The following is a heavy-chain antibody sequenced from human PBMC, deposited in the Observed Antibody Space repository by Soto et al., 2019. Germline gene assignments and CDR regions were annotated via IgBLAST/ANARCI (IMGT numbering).Heavy chain of an antibody. D-gene: IGHD3-10*01. CDR3: ARSHYFDSGTYACDV. Sequence: PGGSLRLSCAASGFTFSTHWMHWVRQAPGKGLVWVSRINSGGSTTNYADSVKGRFTISRDNAKNTLYLQMNSLRAEDTAVYFCARSHYFDSGTYACDVWGRGTLVTVSS. CDR2: INSGGSTT. CDR1: GFTFSTHW. V-gene: IGHV3-74*01. J-gene: IGHJ3*01.